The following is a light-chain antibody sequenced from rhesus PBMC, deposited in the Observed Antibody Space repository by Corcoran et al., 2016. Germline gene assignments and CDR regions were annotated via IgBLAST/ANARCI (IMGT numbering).Light chain of an antibody. J-gene: IGLJ1*01. Sequence: QAAPTQSPSVSGSPGQSVTISCTGTNSDIGGYNRVSWYQQHPDKAPKLMIYEVSPRPSGVPDRFSGSKSGNTASLTISGLQADDEADYYCTSYAISDTYIFGSGTRLTVL. CDR3: TSYAISDTYI. V-gene: IGLV2-13*03. CDR1: NSDIGGYNR. CDR2: EVS.